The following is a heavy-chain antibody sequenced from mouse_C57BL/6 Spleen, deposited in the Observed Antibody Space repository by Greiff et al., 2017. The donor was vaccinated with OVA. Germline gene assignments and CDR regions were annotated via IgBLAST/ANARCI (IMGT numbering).Heavy chain of an antibody. V-gene: IGHV1-22*01. CDR2: INPNNGGT. J-gene: IGHJ2*01. CDR1: GYTFTDYN. CDR3: ARPFYDGYSYFDY. D-gene: IGHD2-3*01. Sequence: EVQLQQSGPELVKPGASVKMSCKASGYTFTDYNMHWVKQSHGKSLEWIGYINPNNGGTSYNQKFKGKATLTVNKSSSTAYMELRSLTSEDSAVYYCARPFYDGYSYFDYWGQGTTLTVSS.